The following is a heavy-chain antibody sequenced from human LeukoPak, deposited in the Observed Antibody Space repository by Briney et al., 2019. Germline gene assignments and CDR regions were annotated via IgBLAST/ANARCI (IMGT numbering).Heavy chain of an antibody. D-gene: IGHD5-18*01. Sequence: GASVKVSCKASGYTFTRYDINWVRQATGQGLEWRGWMNPNSGNTGYAQKFQGRVTMTRNTSISTAYMELSSLRSEDTAVYYCARGYSYGYSYYYGMDVWGQGTTVTVSS. J-gene: IGHJ6*02. CDR2: MNPNSGNT. CDR1: GYTFTRYD. CDR3: ARGYSYGYSYYYGMDV. V-gene: IGHV1-8*01.